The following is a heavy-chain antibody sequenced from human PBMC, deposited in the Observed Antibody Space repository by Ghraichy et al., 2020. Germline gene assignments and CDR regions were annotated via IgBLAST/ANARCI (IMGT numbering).Heavy chain of an antibody. CDR1: GFTFSSYE. J-gene: IGHJ4*02. CDR3: ARDREPGNWPYYFDC. V-gene: IGHV3-48*03. Sequence: GGSLRLSCAASGFTFSSYEMNWVRQAPGKGLEWVSYISNSGDVLKYADSVRGRFTISRDNTKNSLYLQMNSLRAEDTAVYYCARDREPGNWPYYFDCWGQGTLVTVSS. D-gene: IGHD1-1*01. CDR2: ISNSGDVL.